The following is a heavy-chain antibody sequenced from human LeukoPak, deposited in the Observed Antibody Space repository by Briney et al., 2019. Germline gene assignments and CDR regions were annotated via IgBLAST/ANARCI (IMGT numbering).Heavy chain of an antibody. CDR1: GFTFSSYG. Sequence: PGRSLRLSCAASGFTFSSYGMHWVRQAPGKGLEWVAVISYDGSNKYYADSVKGRFTISRDNSKNTLYLQMNSLRAEDTAVYYCAKDPFLTYTNYYDSSGYAAHWGQGTLVTVSS. CDR3: AKDPFLTYTNYYDSSGYAAH. V-gene: IGHV3-30*18. J-gene: IGHJ4*02. CDR2: ISYDGSNK. D-gene: IGHD3-22*01.